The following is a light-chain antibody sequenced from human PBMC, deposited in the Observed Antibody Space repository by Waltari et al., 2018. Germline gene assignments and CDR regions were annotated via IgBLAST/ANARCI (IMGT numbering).Light chain of an antibody. J-gene: IGKJ1*01. Sequence: LSCRASENIGRTLAWYQQKPGQPPRLLVYDASSRATGIPGRFSGSGSGTDFSLTISRLEPEDFAVYYCQKYGTRPATFGQGTKVEIK. CDR1: ENIGRT. CDR3: QKYGTRPAT. V-gene: IGKV3-20*01. CDR2: DAS.